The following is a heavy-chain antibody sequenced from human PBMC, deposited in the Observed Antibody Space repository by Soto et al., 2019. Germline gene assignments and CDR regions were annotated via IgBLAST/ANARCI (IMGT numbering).Heavy chain of an antibody. J-gene: IGHJ5*02. CDR1: GFIFSGYA. CDR2: ISYDGNTQ. Sequence: QVPLVESGGGVVQPGRSLRLSCAASGFIFSGYAMHWVRQAPGKGLEWVAVISYDGNTQYYADSVKGRFTVARDNSTNMVYVQRNNLRDGDTAIYYCAKETNAYEINLWGEGTLVTVSS. D-gene: IGHD3-9*01. CDR3: AKETNAYEINL. V-gene: IGHV3-30-3*01.